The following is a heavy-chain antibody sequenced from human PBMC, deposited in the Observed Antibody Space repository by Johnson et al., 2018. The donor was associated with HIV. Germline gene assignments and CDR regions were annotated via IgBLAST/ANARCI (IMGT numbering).Heavy chain of an antibody. J-gene: IGHJ3*01. V-gene: IGHV3-13*01. CDR3: ARGSYDGDAFDL. CDR1: GFTFDDYT. CDR2: IAATGDT. D-gene: IGHD1-26*01. Sequence: VQLVESGGVVVQPGGSLRLSCAASGFTFDDYTMHWVRQAPGKGLEWVSGIAATGDTYYPGSVKGRFTVSRENARNSLYLQLNSLRAGDSALYYCARGSYDGDAFDLWGQGTMVTVSS.